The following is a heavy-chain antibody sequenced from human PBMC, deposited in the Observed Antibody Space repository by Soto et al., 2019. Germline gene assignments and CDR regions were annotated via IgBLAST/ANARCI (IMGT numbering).Heavy chain of an antibody. Sequence: ASVKVSCKASGYTFTSYGISWVRQAPGQGLEWMGWISGYNGNTNYAQKFQGRVTMTTDTSTSTAYMELRSLRSDDTAMYYCARDTRLYCSSSSCYPNCFDPWGQGTLVTVFS. CDR1: GYTFTSYG. D-gene: IGHD2-2*01. CDR3: ARDTRLYCSSSSCYPNCFDP. CDR2: ISGYNGNT. V-gene: IGHV1-18*01. J-gene: IGHJ5*02.